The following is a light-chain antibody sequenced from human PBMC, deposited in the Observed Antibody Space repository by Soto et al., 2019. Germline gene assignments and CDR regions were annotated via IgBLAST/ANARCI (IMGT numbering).Light chain of an antibody. V-gene: IGKV1-5*01. CDR2: DAS. CDR1: QSISSW. CDR3: QQYNSFSPEWT. J-gene: IGKJ1*01. Sequence: DIQMTQSPSTLSASVGDRVTITCRASQSISSWLAWYQQKPGKAPKLVIYDASSSDSGVPSRFSGSGSGTEFTLTISSLQPDDFATYYCQQYNSFSPEWTFGQGTKVEIK.